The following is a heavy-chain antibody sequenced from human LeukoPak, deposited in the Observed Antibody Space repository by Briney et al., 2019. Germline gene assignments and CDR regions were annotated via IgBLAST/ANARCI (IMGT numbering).Heavy chain of an antibody. CDR1: GGSICSSNW. V-gene: IGHV4-4*02. CDR2: IYHSGST. Sequence: SETLSLTCAVSGGSICSSNWWSWVRQPPGKGLEWIGEIYHSGSTNYNLSLKSRVTISVDKSKNQFSLKLSSVTAADTAVYYCASNGYSYGYALDYWGQGTLVTVSS. J-gene: IGHJ4*02. CDR3: ASNGYSYGYALDY. D-gene: IGHD5-18*01.